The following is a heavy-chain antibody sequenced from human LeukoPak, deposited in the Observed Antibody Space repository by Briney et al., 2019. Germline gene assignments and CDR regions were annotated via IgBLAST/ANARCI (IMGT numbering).Heavy chain of an antibody. CDR1: GGSISSSNW. CDR3: ARDAGQWPNYYMDV. J-gene: IGHJ6*03. Sequence: SGTLSLTCAVSGGSISSSNWWSWVRQPPGKGLEWIGEIYHSRSTNYNPSLKSRVTMSVDTCKNQFSLKLSSVTAADTAVYYCARDAGQWPNYYMDVWGKGTTVTVSS. D-gene: IGHD6-19*01. CDR2: IYHSRST. V-gene: IGHV4-4*02.